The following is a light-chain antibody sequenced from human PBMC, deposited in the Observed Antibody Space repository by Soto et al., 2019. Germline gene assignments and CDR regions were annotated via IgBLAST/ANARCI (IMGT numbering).Light chain of an antibody. Sequence: EIVMTQSPATLSVSPGERATLSCRASQSVSSNLAWYQQKPGQAPRLLIYGASTRATGIPARFSGSGSGTDSPLTISSLQDEDFAFYYCQQNNNWPSFGQGTKLEIK. CDR1: QSVSSN. CDR2: GAS. CDR3: QQNNNWPS. J-gene: IGKJ2*01. V-gene: IGKV3-15*01.